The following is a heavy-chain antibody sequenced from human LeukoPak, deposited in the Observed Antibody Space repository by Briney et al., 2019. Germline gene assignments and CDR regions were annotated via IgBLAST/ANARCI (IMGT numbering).Heavy chain of an antibody. D-gene: IGHD6-6*01. CDR1: GFILSNKY. J-gene: IGHJ4*02. CDR3: ARDKGTSYLSSFDY. V-gene: IGHV3-53*05. CDR2: LFTDGST. Sequence: GGSLRLSCVASGFILSNKYMSWVRQAPGKGLEGGSFLFTDGSTNQPDSVKGRFTISRDNSKNTLYLQMNSLRAADTAVYYCARDKGTSYLSSFDYWGQGTLVTVSS.